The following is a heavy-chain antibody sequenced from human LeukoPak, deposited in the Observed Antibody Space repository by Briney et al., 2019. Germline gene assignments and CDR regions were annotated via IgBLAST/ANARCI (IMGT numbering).Heavy chain of an antibody. CDR3: ARLPTMVRGYPYDYYGMDV. CDR1: GYSFTSFG. CDR2: ISTYNGHT. D-gene: IGHD3-10*01. J-gene: IGHJ6*02. Sequence: ASMKVSCKASGYSFTSFGINWVRQAPGQGLEWMGWISTYNGHTDYAQKLQGRVTLTTDTSTSTAYMELRSLRSDDTAVYYCARLPTMVRGYPYDYYGMDVWGQGTTVTVSS. V-gene: IGHV1-18*01.